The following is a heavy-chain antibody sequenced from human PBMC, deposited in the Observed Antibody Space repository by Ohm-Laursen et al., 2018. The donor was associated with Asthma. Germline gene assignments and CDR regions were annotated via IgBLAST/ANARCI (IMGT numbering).Heavy chain of an antibody. CDR2: ISTASSFI. CDR3: ARIGPEWELPGREYSLHH. CDR1: GYTFSRYS. Sequence: PRLSCAASGYTFSRYSIHWVRQIPGKGLEWVASISTASSFIYYADSVRGRFTTSRDNARNSVYLQMNSLRAEDTALYYCARIGPEWELPGREYSLHHWGEGTLVTVSS. J-gene: IGHJ1*01. D-gene: IGHD1-26*01. V-gene: IGHV3-21*01.